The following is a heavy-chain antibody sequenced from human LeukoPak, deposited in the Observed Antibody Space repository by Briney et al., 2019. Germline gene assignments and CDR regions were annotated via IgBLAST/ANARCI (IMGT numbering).Heavy chain of an antibody. CDR3: AGQRIHYDFLTGKTFYYFDY. CDR1: GGSMNSNNW. CDR2: ISHSGTT. Sequence: SGTLSLTCAVSGGSMNSNNWWGWVRQPPGKGLEWIGEISHSGTTNYNPSLKSRVTLSVDKSKNQFSLELTSVTAADTAVYFCAGQRIHYDFLTGKTFYYFDYWGQGTLVTVSS. V-gene: IGHV4-4*02. D-gene: IGHD3-9*01. J-gene: IGHJ4*02.